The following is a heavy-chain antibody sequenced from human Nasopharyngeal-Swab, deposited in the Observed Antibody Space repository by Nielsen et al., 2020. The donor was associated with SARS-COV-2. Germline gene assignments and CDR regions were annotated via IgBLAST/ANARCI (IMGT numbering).Heavy chain of an antibody. D-gene: IGHD6-19*01. Sequence: PGKGLEWIGYIYYSGSTNYNPSLKSRVTISVDTSKNQFSLKLSSVTAADTAVYYCAKDQQWLVLTGYYYYYGMDVWGQGTTVTVSS. J-gene: IGHJ6*02. CDR3: AKDQQWLVLTGYYYYYGMDV. CDR2: IYYSGST. V-gene: IGHV4-59*13.